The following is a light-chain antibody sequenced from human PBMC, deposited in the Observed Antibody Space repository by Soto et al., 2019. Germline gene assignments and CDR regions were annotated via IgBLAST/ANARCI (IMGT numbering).Light chain of an antibody. CDR3: QQRSNWPRGLT. J-gene: IGKJ4*01. CDR2: DAS. CDR1: QSVSSY. V-gene: IGKV3-11*01. Sequence: EIVLTQSPATLSLSPGERATLSCRASQSVSSYLAWSQQRPGQAPRLLIYDASNRATGIPARFSGSGSGTDFTLTISSLEPEVFAVYYCQQRSNWPRGLTFGGGTKVEIK.